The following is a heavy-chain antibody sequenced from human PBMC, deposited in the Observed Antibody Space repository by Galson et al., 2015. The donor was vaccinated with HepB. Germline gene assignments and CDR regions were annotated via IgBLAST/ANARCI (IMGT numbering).Heavy chain of an antibody. J-gene: IGHJ4*02. CDR3: ARDPAAGGSGSYGEVDY. CDR2: IYYSGGT. Sequence: ATLSLTCTVSGGSISSSSYYWGWIRQPPGKGLEWIGSIYYSGGTYYNPSLKSRVTISVDTSKNQFSLKLSSVTAADTAVYYCARDPAAGGSGSYGEVDYWGQGTLVTVSS. D-gene: IGHD3-10*01. CDR1: GGSISSSSYY. V-gene: IGHV4-39*07.